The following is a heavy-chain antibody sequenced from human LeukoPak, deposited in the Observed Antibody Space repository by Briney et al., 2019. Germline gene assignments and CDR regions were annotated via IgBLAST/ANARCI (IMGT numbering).Heavy chain of an antibody. Sequence: GRSLRLSCAASGFTFSNYAMHWVRQAPGKGLEWVAAIQYDGTNKYYADSVKGRFTISRDNSKSTVYLQVNNLRGEDTAVYYCVKEGYTYGDDFWGQGTLVIVSS. CDR2: IQYDGTNK. V-gene: IGHV3-33*05. CDR1: GFTFSNYA. CDR3: VKEGYTYGDDF. J-gene: IGHJ4*02. D-gene: IGHD5-18*01.